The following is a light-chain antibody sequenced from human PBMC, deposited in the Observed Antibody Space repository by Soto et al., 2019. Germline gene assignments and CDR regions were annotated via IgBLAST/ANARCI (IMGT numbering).Light chain of an antibody. J-gene: IGLJ3*02. V-gene: IGLV2-23*01. Sequence: QSVLTQPASVSGSPGQSITISCTGTSSDVGSYNLVSWYQQHPGKAPKLMIYEGSKRPSGVSNRFSGSKSGNTASPTISGLQAEDEADYYCCSYAGSSTYWVFGGGTKLTVL. CDR2: EGS. CDR1: SSDVGSYNL. CDR3: CSYAGSSTYWV.